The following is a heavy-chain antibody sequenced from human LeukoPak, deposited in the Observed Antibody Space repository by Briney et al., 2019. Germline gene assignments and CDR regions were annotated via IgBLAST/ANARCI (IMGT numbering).Heavy chain of an antibody. J-gene: IGHJ4*02. CDR3: ARGGCSGGSCYLYYFDY. V-gene: IGHV1-2*06. Sequence: ASVKVSCKASGYTFTGYYMHWVRQAPGQGLEWMGRINPNSGGTNYAQEFQGRVTMTRDTSISTAYMELSRLRSDDTAVYYCARGGCSGGSCYLYYFDYWGQGTLVTVSS. D-gene: IGHD2-15*01. CDR2: INPNSGGT. CDR1: GYTFTGYY.